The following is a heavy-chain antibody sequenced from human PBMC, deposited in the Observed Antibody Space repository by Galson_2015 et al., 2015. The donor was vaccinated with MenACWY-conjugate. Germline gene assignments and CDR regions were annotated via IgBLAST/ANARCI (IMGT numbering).Heavy chain of an antibody. CDR3: VHIVITYGGLSGDDAFDV. Sequence: PALVKPTQTLTLTCTFSGFSLTTSGVGVGWIRQPPGKAREWLALIYWDDDRRYSPSLRTRLAITKDTSRNQVVFTMANMDPVDTATYYCVHIVITYGGLSGDDAFDVWGLGTVVTVSS. D-gene: IGHD3-16*01. CDR1: GFSLTTSGVG. CDR2: IYWDDDR. J-gene: IGHJ3*01. V-gene: IGHV2-5*02.